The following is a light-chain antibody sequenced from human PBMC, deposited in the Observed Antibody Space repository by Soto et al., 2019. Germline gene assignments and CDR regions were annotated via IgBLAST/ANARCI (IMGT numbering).Light chain of an antibody. J-gene: IGKJ1*01. CDR3: QQSYSSPPWT. V-gene: IGKV1-39*01. CDR1: QTISTF. Sequence: DIQMTQSPSSLSASVGDRVTISCRASQTISTFLNWYQQKPGTAPRLLIYRASSVNSGVPPRFSGSGSGRDFTLTISSLRPEDIATYFCQQSYSSPPWTVGQGTKVDSK. CDR2: RAS.